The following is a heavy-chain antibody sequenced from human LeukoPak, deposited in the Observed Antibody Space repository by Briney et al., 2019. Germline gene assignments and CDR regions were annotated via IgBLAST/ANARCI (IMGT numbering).Heavy chain of an antibody. V-gene: IGHV3-21*01. Sequence: GGSLRLSCAASGLTFSSYSLNWVRQAPGKGLEWVSFISSSSSDIYYADSVKGRFTISRDNSKNTLYLQMNSLRAEDTAVYYCARTRYSSSWYDDLYYYYYYMDVWGKGTTVTVSS. D-gene: IGHD6-13*01. CDR3: ARTRYSSSWYDDLYYYYYYMDV. CDR2: ISSSSSDI. J-gene: IGHJ6*03. CDR1: GLTFSSYS.